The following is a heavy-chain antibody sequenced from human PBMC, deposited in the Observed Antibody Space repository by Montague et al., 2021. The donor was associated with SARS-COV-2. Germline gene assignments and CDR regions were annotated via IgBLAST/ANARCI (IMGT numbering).Heavy chain of an antibody. CDR2: IYSDGSGT. J-gene: IGHJ4*02. D-gene: IGHD3-16*01. Sequence: SLSFPASGFLFSNYAMSWVRQAPGKGLEWVSVIYSDGSGTHYADSVKGRFTISRDKVKNMVYLQMNSLRVEDTAVYYCAKSLIRFFDYWGQGTLVTVSS. V-gene: IGHV3-23*03. CDR1: GFLFSNYA. CDR3: AKSLIRFFDY.